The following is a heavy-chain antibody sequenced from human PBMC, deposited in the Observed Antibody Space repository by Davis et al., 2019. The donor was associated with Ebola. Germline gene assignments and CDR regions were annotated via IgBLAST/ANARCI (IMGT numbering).Heavy chain of an antibody. CDR1: GGSISRGGSY. V-gene: IGHV4-31*03. CDR2: IYYSGST. Sequence: PSEPLSLTCTVSGGSISRGGSYWTWIRPHPGKGLEWIGYIYYSGSTYYKPSLKSRVTISLDTSKNQFSLNLYSVTAADTAVYYCARDLRYDSSGYDYYFYMDVWGKGTTVTVSS. CDR3: ARDLRYDSSGYDYYFYMDV. J-gene: IGHJ6*03. D-gene: IGHD3-22*01.